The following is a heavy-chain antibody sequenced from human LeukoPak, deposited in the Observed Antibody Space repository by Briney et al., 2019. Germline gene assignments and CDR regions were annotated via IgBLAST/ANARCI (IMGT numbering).Heavy chain of an antibody. Sequence: GRSLRLSCAASGFTFSSYAMHWVRQAPGKGLEWVTIISYDGSKKYYADYVKGRFTISRDNSKNTLYLQMNSLRAEDTAVYYCARDRETYYSDITSHYDGFDIWGQGTMFTGSS. D-gene: IGHD3-22*01. CDR1: GFTFSSYA. V-gene: IGHV3-30*04. J-gene: IGHJ3*02. CDR3: ARDRETYYSDITSHYDGFDI. CDR2: ISYDGSKK.